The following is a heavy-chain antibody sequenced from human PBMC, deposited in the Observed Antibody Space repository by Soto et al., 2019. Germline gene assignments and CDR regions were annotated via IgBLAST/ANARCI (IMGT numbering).Heavy chain of an antibody. J-gene: IGHJ4*02. D-gene: IGHD5-12*01. CDR1: GFTFSSYG. V-gene: IGHV3-30*03. Sequence: GGSLRLSCAASGFTFSSYGMHWVRQAPGKGLEWVAVISYDGSNKYYADSVEGRFTISRDNAKNSLYLQMNSLRAEDTAVYYCARVGLGSGYDTGDCWGQGTLVTVSS. CDR3: ARVGLGSGYDTGDC. CDR2: ISYDGSNK.